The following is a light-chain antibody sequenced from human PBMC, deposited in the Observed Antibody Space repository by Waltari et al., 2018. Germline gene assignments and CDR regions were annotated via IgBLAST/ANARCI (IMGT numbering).Light chain of an antibody. CDR2: DAS. CDR3: QQSYSTLT. Sequence: AIQLTQSPSSLSASVGHRITITCRASQDIASALAWYVQKPGKAPQLLIYDASTLESGVPSRFSGSGSGTDFTLSISGLQPEDFATYYCQQSYSTLTFGGGTKVEIK. V-gene: IGKV1-13*02. J-gene: IGKJ4*01. CDR1: QDIASA.